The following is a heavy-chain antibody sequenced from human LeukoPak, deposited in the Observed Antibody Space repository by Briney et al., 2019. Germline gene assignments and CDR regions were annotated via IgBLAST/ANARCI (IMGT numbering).Heavy chain of an antibody. CDR2: ITWNSGNI. V-gene: IGHV3-9*01. Sequence: PGRSLRLSCAASGFTFDEYAMHWVRRAPGKGLEWVSGITWNSGNIAQADSVKGRFTISRDNAKNSLHLQMGSLRPEDTALYYCAKSRGYRGSGREPFDYWGQGTLVTASS. CDR3: AKSRGYRGSGREPFDY. D-gene: IGHD3-10*01. CDR1: GFTFDEYA. J-gene: IGHJ4*02.